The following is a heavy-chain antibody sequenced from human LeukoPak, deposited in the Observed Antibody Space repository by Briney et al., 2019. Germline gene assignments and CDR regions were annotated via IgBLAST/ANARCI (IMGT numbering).Heavy chain of an antibody. V-gene: IGHV3-21*01. D-gene: IGHD4-17*01. Sequence: GGSLRLSCAASGFSFTTYRMIWVRQAPGKGLEWVSAIDGTNAYINYADSVKGRFTISRDNTKNSLYLQMSSLRAEDTALYYCVKGFDYGDLCSNWFDPWGQGTLVTVSS. CDR2: IDGTNAYI. CDR1: GFSFTTYR. J-gene: IGHJ5*02. CDR3: VKGFDYGDLCSNWFDP.